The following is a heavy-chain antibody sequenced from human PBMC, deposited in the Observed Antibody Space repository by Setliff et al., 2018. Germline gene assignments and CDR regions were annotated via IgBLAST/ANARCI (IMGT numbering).Heavy chain of an antibody. V-gene: IGHV4-30-4*08. CDR3: ARESRYYYDNLGTLDY. CDR2: IYSSGST. Sequence: PSETLSLTCTVSGGSISSGDYYWSWIRQPPGKGLEWIGYIYSSGSTYYNSSLKSRVSISVDTSKNQFSLKLSSVTAADTAVYYCARESRYYYDNLGTLDYWGQGTLVTVS. D-gene: IGHD3-22*01. CDR1: GGSISSGDYY. J-gene: IGHJ4*02.